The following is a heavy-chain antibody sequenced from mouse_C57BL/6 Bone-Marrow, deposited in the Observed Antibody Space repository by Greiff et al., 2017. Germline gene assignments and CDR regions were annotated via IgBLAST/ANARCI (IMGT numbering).Heavy chain of an antibody. J-gene: IGHJ3*01. CDR1: GYTFTSYW. Sequence: VQLQQSGAELTKPGASVKLSCKATGYTFTSYWLRWVKPRPGQGLEWIGELYPRSGSTNYNEKFKGKATFTADKSSNTAYMQLSSLTTEGSAIYYCAILWFAYWGQGTLVTVSA. CDR2: LYPRSGST. CDR3: AILWFAY. D-gene: IGHD2-10*02. V-gene: IGHV1-9*01.